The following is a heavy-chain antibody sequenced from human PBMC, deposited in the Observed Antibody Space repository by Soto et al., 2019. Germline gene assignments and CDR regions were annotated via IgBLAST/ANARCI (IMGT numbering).Heavy chain of an antibody. Sequence: QITLKESGPTLVKPTQTLTLTCTFSGFSLTTREEAVAWIRQPPGKALEWLALVYWNDDKSYSPSLSSRLTITKDTSKKQVVLTMTNMDPLDTASYYCAQRSGGGWLYFHHWGQGILVTVSS. D-gene: IGHD6-19*01. CDR1: GFSLTTREEA. J-gene: IGHJ1*01. V-gene: IGHV2-5*01. CDR2: VYWNDDK. CDR3: AQRSGGGWLYFHH.